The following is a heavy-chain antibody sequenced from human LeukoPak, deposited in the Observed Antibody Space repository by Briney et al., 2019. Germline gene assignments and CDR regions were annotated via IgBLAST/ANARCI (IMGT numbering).Heavy chain of an antibody. V-gene: IGHV1-46*01. CDR1: GYTFTTYY. Sequence: ASVKVSCKASGYTFTTYYIHWVRQAPGQGLERMGIIDPSGGYTTYAQKFQGRVTMTEDTSTDTAYMELSSLRSEDTAVYYCATYFRRPGRPFDYWGQGTLVTVSS. CDR3: ATYFRRPGRPFDY. CDR2: IDPSGGYT. D-gene: IGHD3-3*01. J-gene: IGHJ4*02.